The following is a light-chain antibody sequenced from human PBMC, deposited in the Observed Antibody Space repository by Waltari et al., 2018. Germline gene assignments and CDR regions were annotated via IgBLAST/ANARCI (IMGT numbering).Light chain of an antibody. CDR1: QSLSRN. CDR3: QQYSDWPPLT. CDR2: AAA. V-gene: IGKV3-15*01. Sequence: EILMTQSPGTLSVSPGETATLSCRASQSLSRNLAWSQLKPGQAPRLLIYAAATRATGIPARFSGSGSGTEFTLTISSLQSEDFAVYYCQQYSDWPPLTFGGGTKVEIK. J-gene: IGKJ4*01.